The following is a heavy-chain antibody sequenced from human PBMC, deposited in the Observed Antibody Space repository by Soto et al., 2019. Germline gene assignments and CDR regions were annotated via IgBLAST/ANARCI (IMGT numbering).Heavy chain of an antibody. J-gene: IGHJ4*02. V-gene: IGHV4-59*01. CDR3: ARSVAVPGAHIDY. CDR1: GGSIIGSY. D-gene: IGHD6-19*01. Sequence: SETLSLTCSVSGGSIIGSYWSWIRQSPGKGLEWLGYVYYTGSTNYSPSLRSRVSISVDTSKNEFSLRLSSVTAADTAVYFCARSVAVPGAHIDYWGQGTQVTVSS. CDR2: VYYTGST.